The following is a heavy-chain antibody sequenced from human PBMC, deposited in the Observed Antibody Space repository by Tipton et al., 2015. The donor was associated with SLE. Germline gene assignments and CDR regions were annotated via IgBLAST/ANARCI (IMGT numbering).Heavy chain of an antibody. D-gene: IGHD3-22*01. CDR2: IYSGGST. Sequence: SLRLSCAASGFTVSSNYMSWVRQAPGKGLEWVSVIYSGGSTYYADSVKGRFTISRHNSKNTLCLQMNSLRAEDTAVYYCASRASSGYYSFDYWGQGTLVTVSS. J-gene: IGHJ4*02. CDR3: ASRASSGYYSFDY. CDR1: GFTVSSNY. V-gene: IGHV3-53*04.